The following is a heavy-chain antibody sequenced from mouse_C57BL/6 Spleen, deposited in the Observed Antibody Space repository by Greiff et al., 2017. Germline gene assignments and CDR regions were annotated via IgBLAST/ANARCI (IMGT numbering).Heavy chain of an antibody. CDR1: GYTFTDYE. J-gene: IGHJ3*01. Sequence: QVQLQQSGAELVRPGASVTLSCKASGYTFTDYEMHWVKQTPVHGLEWIGAIDPETGGTAYNQKFKGKAILTADKSSSTAYMELRSLTSEDSAVYYCTGVYYDYDESFSYWGQGTLVTVSA. CDR2: IDPETGGT. D-gene: IGHD2-4*01. CDR3: TGVYYDYDESFSY. V-gene: IGHV1-15*01.